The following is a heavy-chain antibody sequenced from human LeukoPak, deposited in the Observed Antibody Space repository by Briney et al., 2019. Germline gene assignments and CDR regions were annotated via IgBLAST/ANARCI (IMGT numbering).Heavy chain of an antibody. V-gene: IGHV1-2*02. CDR1: GYTFTDYF. D-gene: IGHD5-12*01. CDR3: ARDGYSGYHYHDWFDP. Sequence: ASVKVSCKASGYTFTDYFIHWVRQAPGQGLEWMGWIDPDSGGTRYAQKFQGRVTTTSDTSISAAYMELSSLGSDDTAVYYCARDGYSGYHYHDWFDPWGQGTLVTVSP. CDR2: IDPDSGGT. J-gene: IGHJ5*02.